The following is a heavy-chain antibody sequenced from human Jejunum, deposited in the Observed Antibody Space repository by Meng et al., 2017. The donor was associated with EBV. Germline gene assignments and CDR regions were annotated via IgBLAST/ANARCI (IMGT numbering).Heavy chain of an antibody. V-gene: IGHV4-4*02. D-gene: IGHD2/OR15-2a*01. Sequence: VQRQESGPGLVEPSANLPLTCAVSGDSTSRSHWWSWVRQPPGKGLWWIGEMHPGGSTNYNPSLKSRVTISVDNSKNQFSLKLTSVTAADTAVYYCAKSNDYSLNSWGQGTLVTVSS. CDR2: MHPGGST. J-gene: IGHJ4*02. CDR1: GDSTSRSHW. CDR3: AKSNDYSLNS.